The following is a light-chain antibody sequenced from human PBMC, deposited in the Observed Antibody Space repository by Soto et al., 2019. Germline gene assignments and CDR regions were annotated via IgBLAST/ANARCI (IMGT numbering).Light chain of an antibody. V-gene: IGKV1-8*01. CDR2: AAS. Sequence: AIRMTQSPSSLSASTGDRVTITCRASQGISSYLAWYQQKPGKAPKLLIYAASTLQSGVPSRCSGSGSGTDFTLTISCLQSEDFATYYCQQLNAYPLTFGQGTRREIK. J-gene: IGKJ5*01. CDR1: QGISSY. CDR3: QQLNAYPLT.